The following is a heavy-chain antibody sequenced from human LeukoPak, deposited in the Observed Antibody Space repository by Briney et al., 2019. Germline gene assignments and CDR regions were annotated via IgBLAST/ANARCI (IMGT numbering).Heavy chain of an antibody. V-gene: IGHV7-4-1*02. CDR1: GYAFTRDG. Sequence: ASVKVSCKAYGYAFTRDGMNWVRQAPGQGLEWMGWIKANTENPKYAQGFTGRFVFSLDTSVSTAYLEISSLKAEDTGVYYCARDRMWAADYWGQGTLVTVST. D-gene: IGHD1-26*01. CDR2: IKANTENP. J-gene: IGHJ4*02. CDR3: ARDRMWAADY.